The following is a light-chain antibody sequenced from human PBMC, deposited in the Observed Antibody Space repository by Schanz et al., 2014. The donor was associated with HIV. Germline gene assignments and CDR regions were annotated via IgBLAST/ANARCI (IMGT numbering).Light chain of an antibody. V-gene: IGLV2-14*01. J-gene: IGLJ1*01. CDR1: NSDVGGYNY. CDR3: SSYTSSSTPYV. CDR2: DVS. Sequence: QSVLTQPASVSGSPGQSITISCTGTNSDVGGYNYVSWYQQYPGRAPKLMIYDVSNRPSGVSNRFSGSKSGNTASLTISGLQAEDEADYYCSSYTSSSTPYVFGTGTKLTVL.